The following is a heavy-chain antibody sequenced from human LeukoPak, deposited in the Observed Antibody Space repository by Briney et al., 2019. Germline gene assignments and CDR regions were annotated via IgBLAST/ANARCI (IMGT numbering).Heavy chain of an antibody. CDR3: ARQRQGSFDY. Sequence: GGSLRLSCAASGFTFSSYNMNWVRQAPGKGLEWISFISSSSSIYYADSVKGRFTISRGNAKNSLYLQMNSLRDEDTAVFYCARQRQGSFDYWGQGTLVTVSS. D-gene: IGHD2-15*01. J-gene: IGHJ4*02. CDR2: ISSSSSI. CDR1: GFTFSSYN. V-gene: IGHV3-48*02.